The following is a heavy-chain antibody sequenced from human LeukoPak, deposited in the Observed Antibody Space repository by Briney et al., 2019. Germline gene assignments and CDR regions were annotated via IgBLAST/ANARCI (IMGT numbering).Heavy chain of an antibody. D-gene: IGHD3-10*01. CDR3: ARGRSRGVVAFDY. CDR2: IIPIFGTA. J-gene: IGHJ4*02. CDR1: GGTFSSYA. Sequence: GASVKVSCKASGGTFSSYAISWVRQAPGQGLEWMGGIIPIFGTANYAQKFQGRVTITADESTSTAYMELSSLRSEDTAVYYCARGRSRGVVAFDYWGQGTLVTVSS. V-gene: IGHV1-69*13.